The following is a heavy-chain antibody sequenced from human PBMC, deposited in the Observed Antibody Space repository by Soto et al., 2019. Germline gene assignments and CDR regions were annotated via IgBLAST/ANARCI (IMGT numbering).Heavy chain of an antibody. V-gene: IGHV4-59*08. D-gene: IGHD3-16*01. CDR3: ARRYGSSFDY. Sequence: PSETLSLTCTVSGGSISSYYWSWIRQPPGKGLEWIGYIYYSGSTNYNPSLKSRVTISVNTSKNQFSLKLSSVTAADTAVYYCARRYGSSFDYWGQGPPVTVSS. J-gene: IGHJ4*02. CDR2: IYYSGST. CDR1: GGSISSYY.